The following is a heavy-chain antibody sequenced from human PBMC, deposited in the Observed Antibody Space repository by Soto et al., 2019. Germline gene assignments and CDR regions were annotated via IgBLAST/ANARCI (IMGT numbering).Heavy chain of an antibody. CDR3: ASLPTTSGYSSPYGMDV. CDR1: GFTFSSYW. J-gene: IGHJ6*02. Sequence: GGSLRLSCAASGFTFSSYWMHWVRQAPGKGLVWVSRINSDGSSTSYADSVKGRFTISRDNAKNTLYLQMNSLRAEDTAVYYCASLPTTSGYSSPYGMDVWGQGTTVTVSS. D-gene: IGHD6-19*01. V-gene: IGHV3-74*01. CDR2: INSDGSST.